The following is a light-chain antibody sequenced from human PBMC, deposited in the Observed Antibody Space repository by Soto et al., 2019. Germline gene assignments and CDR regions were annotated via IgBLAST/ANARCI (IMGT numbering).Light chain of an antibody. V-gene: IGKV3-11*01. J-gene: IGKJ3*01. CDR2: DAS. CDR3: QYGGA. Sequence: EVLLTQSPATLSLSPGERATLSCRAGQSISYYVAWYQQKPGQAPRLLIYDASTRATDIPARFSGRGSGTDFTLTISSLEPDDSAVYYCQYGGAFGPGTKVEIK. CDR1: QSISYY.